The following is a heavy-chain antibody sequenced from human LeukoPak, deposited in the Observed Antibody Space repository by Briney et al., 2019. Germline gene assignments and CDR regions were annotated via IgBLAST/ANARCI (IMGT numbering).Heavy chain of an antibody. CDR1: GFTFSSYW. Sequence: GGSLRLSCAASGFTFSSYWMSWVRQAPGKGLEWVANIKQDGSEKYYVDSVKGRFTISRDNSKNTLYLQMNSLRAEDTAVYYCARIAAAGPFFDYWGQGTLVTVSS. D-gene: IGHD6-13*01. CDR3: ARIAAAGPFFDY. V-gene: IGHV3-7*01. J-gene: IGHJ4*02. CDR2: IKQDGSEK.